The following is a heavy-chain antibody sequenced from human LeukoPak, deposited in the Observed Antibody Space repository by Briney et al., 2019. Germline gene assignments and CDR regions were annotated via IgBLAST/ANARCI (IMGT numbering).Heavy chain of an antibody. CDR2: ITSGASVI. D-gene: IGHD3-16*01. CDR3: ARKRIADLGDETSFGGSPFDS. V-gene: IGHV3-48*03. Sequence: PGRSLRLSCVASGFTFKSYHMNWVRQAPGKGLEWLSGITSGASVIYYADSVKGRFTISRDDAKTSLFLQMSGLTVDDTAVYYCARKRIADLGDETSFGGSPFDSWGQGTLVIVSS. CDR1: GFTFKSYH. J-gene: IGHJ4*02.